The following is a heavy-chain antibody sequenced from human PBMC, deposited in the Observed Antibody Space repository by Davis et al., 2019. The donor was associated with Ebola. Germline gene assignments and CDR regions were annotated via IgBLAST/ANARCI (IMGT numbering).Heavy chain of an antibody. D-gene: IGHD3-22*01. CDR3: ARVARGYYDIADY. J-gene: IGHJ4*02. V-gene: IGHV3-23*01. CDR1: GFTFSSCA. CDR2: LSTTGGDT. Sequence: PGGSLRLSCAASGFTFSSCAMTWVRQAPGKGLEWVSVLSTTGGDTYYRDSVKGRFTISRDNSKDTLYLQMNSLKTEDTAVYYCARVARGYYDIADYWGQGTLVTVSS.